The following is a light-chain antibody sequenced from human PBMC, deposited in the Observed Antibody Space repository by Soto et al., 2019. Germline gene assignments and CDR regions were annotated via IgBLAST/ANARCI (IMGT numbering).Light chain of an antibody. CDR2: DVS. J-gene: IGLJ2*01. Sequence: QSALTQPVSVSGSPGQTVIISCTGTSSDIGGYNSVSWYQQHPGRAPKLILFDVSNRPSKIPDRFSGSKSDNTASLTISGLQAEDEADYYCSSFSTSSTLVLFGGGTQLTVL. CDR1: SSDIGGYNS. CDR3: SSFSTSSTLVL. V-gene: IGLV2-14*03.